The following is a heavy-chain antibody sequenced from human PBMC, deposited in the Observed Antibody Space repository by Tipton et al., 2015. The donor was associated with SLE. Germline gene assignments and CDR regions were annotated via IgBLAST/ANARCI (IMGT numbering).Heavy chain of an antibody. CDR1: GGSISSYY. CDR2: INHSGST. J-gene: IGHJ4*02. D-gene: IGHD3-10*01. Sequence: TLSLTCTVSGGSISSYYWSWIRQPPGKGLEWIGEINHSGSTNYNPSLKSRVTISVDTSKNQFSLKLSSVTAADTAVYYCARGSHVLLDYWGQGTLVTVSS. V-gene: IGHV4-34*01. CDR3: ARGSHVLLDY.